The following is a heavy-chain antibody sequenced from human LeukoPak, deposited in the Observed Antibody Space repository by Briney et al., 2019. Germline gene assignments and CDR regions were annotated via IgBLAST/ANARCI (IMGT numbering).Heavy chain of an antibody. CDR2: ISGSGGST. Sequence: QPGGSLRLSCAASGFTFSSYAMSWVRQAPGKGLEWVSAISGSGGSTYYADSVKGRFTISRDNSKNTLYLQMSSLRAEDTAVYYCAKGGRYRVGATYGWGQGTLVTVSS. CDR3: AKGGRYRVGATYG. J-gene: IGHJ4*02. CDR1: GFTFSSYA. V-gene: IGHV3-23*01. D-gene: IGHD1-26*01.